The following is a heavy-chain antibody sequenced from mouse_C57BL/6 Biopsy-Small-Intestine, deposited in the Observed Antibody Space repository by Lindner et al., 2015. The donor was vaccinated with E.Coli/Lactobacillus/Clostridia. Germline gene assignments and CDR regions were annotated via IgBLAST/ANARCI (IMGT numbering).Heavy chain of an antibody. V-gene: IGHV1-42*01. CDR3: ARCDGYYVWLAY. CDR2: INPSTGGT. Sequence: VQLQESGPELVEPGASVKISCKASGYSFTDYYMHWVKQRPEKSLEWIGEINPSTGGTTYNQKFEAKATLTVDKSSSTAYMQLKGLTSEDSAVYYCARCDGYYVWLAYWGQGTLVTVSA. CDR1: GYSFTDYY. J-gene: IGHJ3*01. D-gene: IGHD2-3*01.